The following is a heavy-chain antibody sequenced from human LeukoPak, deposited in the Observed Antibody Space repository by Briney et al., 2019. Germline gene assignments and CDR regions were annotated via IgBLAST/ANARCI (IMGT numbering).Heavy chain of an antibody. CDR1: GGTFSSYA. CDR3: ARDVVRGVMNY. J-gene: IGHJ4*02. CDR2: IIPILGIA. D-gene: IGHD3-10*01. V-gene: IGHV1-69*04. Sequence: SVKVSCKASGGTFSSYAISWVRQAPGQGLEWMGRIIPILGIANYAQKFQGRVTITADKSTSTAYMELSSLRSEDTAVYYCARDVVRGVMNYWGQGTLVTVSS.